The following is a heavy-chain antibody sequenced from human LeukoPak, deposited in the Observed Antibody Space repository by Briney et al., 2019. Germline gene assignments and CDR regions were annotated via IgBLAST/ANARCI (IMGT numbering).Heavy chain of an antibody. D-gene: IGHD2-15*01. V-gene: IGHV3-64D*06. Sequence: PGGSLRLSCLASGFTFSNYAIHWVRQTPGEGLEYVSAISNNEVVTYYADSVKGRFTISRDNSKNTAYLQMSSLRAEDTAMYYCVNGAATGLIDYWGQGTLVTVSS. CDR3: VNGAATGLIDY. CDR1: GFTFSNYA. J-gene: IGHJ4*02. CDR2: ISNNEVVT.